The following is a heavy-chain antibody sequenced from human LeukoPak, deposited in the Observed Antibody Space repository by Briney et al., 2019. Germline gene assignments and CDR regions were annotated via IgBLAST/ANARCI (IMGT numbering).Heavy chain of an antibody. J-gene: IGHJ4*02. Sequence: GGSLRLSCAASGFTFSSYGMHWVRQAPGKGLEWVAFIRYDGSNKYYADSVKGRFTISRDNSKNTLYLQMNSLRAEDTAVYYCARGSRNSGSTHDFDYWGQGTLVTVSS. V-gene: IGHV3-30*02. D-gene: IGHD3-10*01. CDR2: IRYDGSNK. CDR3: ARGSRNSGSTHDFDY. CDR1: GFTFSSYG.